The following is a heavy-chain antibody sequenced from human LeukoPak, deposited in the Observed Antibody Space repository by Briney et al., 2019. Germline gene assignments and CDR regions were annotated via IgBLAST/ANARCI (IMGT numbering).Heavy chain of an antibody. D-gene: IGHD3-16*01. CDR1: GYTFSSYG. J-gene: IGHJ3*02. CDR2: TIAYNGNT. V-gene: IGHV1-18*01. Sequence: ASVKVSCKASGYTFSSYGISWVRQAPGQGLEWMGWTIAYNGNTNYAQKLQGRVTMTTDTSTSTAYMELRSLRSDDTAVYYCATDIHSVWGILRPYAFYISGQGKMCTVSS. CDR3: ATDIHSVWGILRPYAFYI.